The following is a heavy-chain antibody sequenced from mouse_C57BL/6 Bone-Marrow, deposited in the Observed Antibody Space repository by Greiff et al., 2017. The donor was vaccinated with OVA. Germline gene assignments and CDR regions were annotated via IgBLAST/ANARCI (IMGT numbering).Heavy chain of an antibody. Sequence: VQLQQSGGDLVKPGGYLKLSCAASGFTFSSYGMSWVRQTPDKRLEWVATISSGGSYTYYPDSVKGRFTISRDNAKNTLYLHMRSLKSEDTDMYYCARGGTWGYFDVGGTGTTVTVSS. CDR2: ISSGGSYT. CDR3: ARGGTWGYFDV. J-gene: IGHJ1*03. CDR1: GFTFSSYG. V-gene: IGHV5-6*01. D-gene: IGHD3-3*01.